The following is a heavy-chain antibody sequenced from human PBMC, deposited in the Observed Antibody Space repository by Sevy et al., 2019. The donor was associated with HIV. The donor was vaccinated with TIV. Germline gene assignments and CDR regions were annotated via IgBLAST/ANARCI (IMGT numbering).Heavy chain of an antibody. Sequence: GGSLRLSCAASGFTFSSYAMHWVRQAPGKGLEWVAVISYDGSNKYYADSVKGRFTISRDNSKNTLYLQMNSLRAEDTAVYYCARSRSSWTQKFDCWGQGTLVTVSS. CDR3: ARSRSSWTQKFDC. J-gene: IGHJ4*02. CDR1: GFTFSSYA. V-gene: IGHV3-30-3*01. D-gene: IGHD6-13*01. CDR2: ISYDGSNK.